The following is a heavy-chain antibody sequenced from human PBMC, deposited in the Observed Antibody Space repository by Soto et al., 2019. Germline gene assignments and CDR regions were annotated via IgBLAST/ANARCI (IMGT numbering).Heavy chain of an antibody. Sequence: EVQLVESGGGLVQPGGSLRLSCAASGFTFSSYWMHWVRQAPGKGLEWVSRINSDGSSTTYADSVEGRITISRDNAKNTVYLQMTSLRAEDTAVYYCASKQSSRAFEYWGQGTLVTVSS. CDR1: GFTFSSYW. D-gene: IGHD6-13*01. J-gene: IGHJ4*02. CDR2: INSDGSST. V-gene: IGHV3-74*01. CDR3: ASKQSSRAFEY.